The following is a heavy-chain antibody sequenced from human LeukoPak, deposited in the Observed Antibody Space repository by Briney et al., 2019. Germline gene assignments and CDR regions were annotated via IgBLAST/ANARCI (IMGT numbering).Heavy chain of an antibody. J-gene: IGHJ3*02. CDR2: IYYSGST. Sequence: SETLSLTCTVSGGSISSYYWSWIRQPPGKGLEWIGYIYYSGSTNYNPSLKSRVTISVDTSKNQFSLKLSSVTAADTAVYYCARVYYDFWSGYYGDAFDIWGQGTMVTVSS. CDR1: GGSISSYY. V-gene: IGHV4-59*01. D-gene: IGHD3-3*01. CDR3: ARVYYDFWSGYYGDAFDI.